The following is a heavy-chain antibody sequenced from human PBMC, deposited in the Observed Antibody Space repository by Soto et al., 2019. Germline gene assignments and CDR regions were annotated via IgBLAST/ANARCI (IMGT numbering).Heavy chain of an antibody. CDR1: GFTFSDYG. Sequence: GGSLRLSCEGPGFTFSDYGFHWVRQAPGKGLEWVAMISYDGSDRYYRDSVQGRFTISRDDSKNTVFLQMNSLRTEDTAMYYCARSTYCNGGSCYPQYWGPGTLVTVSS. CDR3: ARSTYCNGGSCYPQY. D-gene: IGHD2-15*01. V-gene: IGHV3-30*03. CDR2: ISYDGSDR. J-gene: IGHJ4*02.